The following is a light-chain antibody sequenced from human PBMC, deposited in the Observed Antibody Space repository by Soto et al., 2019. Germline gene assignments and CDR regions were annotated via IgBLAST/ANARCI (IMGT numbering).Light chain of an antibody. CDR3: LQHNSYPRT. CDR2: VAS. J-gene: IGKJ1*01. Sequence: DIQMTQSPSAMSASVGDRVTITCRARQDISNHVAWFQQKPGKVPTRLIYVASSLQSGVPSRLSGSGSGTEFTLTISSLQPEDFATYYCLQHNSYPRTFGQGTKVELK. V-gene: IGKV1-17*03. CDR1: QDISNH.